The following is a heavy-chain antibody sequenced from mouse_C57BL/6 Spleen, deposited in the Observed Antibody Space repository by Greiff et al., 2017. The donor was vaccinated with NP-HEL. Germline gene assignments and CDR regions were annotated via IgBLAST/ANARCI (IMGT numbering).Heavy chain of an antibody. D-gene: IGHD1-1*01. V-gene: IGHV5-16*01. Sequence: EVMLVESEGGLVQPGSSMKLSCTASGFTFSDYYMAWVRQVPEKGLEWVANINYDGSSTYYLASLKSRFIISSDNANNILYLQRSSLKSEDTSTYYCARVGYYGSRGNFDVWGTGTTVTVSS. CDR3: ARVGYYGSRGNFDV. CDR2: INYDGSST. J-gene: IGHJ1*03. CDR1: GFTFSDYY.